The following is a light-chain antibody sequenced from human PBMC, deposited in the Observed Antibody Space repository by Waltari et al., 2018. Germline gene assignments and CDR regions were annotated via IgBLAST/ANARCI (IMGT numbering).Light chain of an antibody. CDR2: KAS. J-gene: IGKJ2*03. CDR3: LQYTSSPYS. V-gene: IGKV1-12*01. CDR1: QSISIW. Sequence: DIQMTQSPSSLSASVGDTVTITCRASQSISIWLDWYQQKPGIAPKLLIYKASSLQSGVPSRFSGSGSGTEFTLTISSLQPEDFATYYCLQYTSSPYSFGQGTKVEIK.